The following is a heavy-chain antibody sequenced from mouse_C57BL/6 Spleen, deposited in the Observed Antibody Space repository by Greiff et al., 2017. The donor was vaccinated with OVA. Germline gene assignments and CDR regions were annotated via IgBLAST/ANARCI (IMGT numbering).Heavy chain of an antibody. J-gene: IGHJ4*01. V-gene: IGHV1-69*01. CDR1: GYTFTSYW. CDR3: AGGGYYAMDY. Sequence: QVQLQQSGAELVMPGASVKLSCKASGYTFTSYWMHWVKQRPGQGLEWIGEIDPSDSYTNYNQKFKGKSTLTVDKSSSTAYMQLSSLTSEDSAVYYCAGGGYYAMDYWGQGTSVTVSS. D-gene: IGHD1-1*02. CDR2: IDPSDSYT.